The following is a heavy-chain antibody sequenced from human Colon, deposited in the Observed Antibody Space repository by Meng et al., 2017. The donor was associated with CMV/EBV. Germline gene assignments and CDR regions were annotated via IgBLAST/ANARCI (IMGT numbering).Heavy chain of an antibody. J-gene: IGHJ5*02. Sequence: ESLKISCAASGFTFSDYYMSWIRQAPGKGLEWIGSIYYSGSTYYNPSLKSRVTISVDTSKNQFSLKLSSVTAADTAVYYCARDLRFENWFDPWGQGTLVTVSS. CDR2: IYYSGST. CDR3: ARDLRFENWFDP. CDR1: GFTFSDYY. D-gene: IGHD5/OR15-5a*01. V-gene: IGHV4-38-2*02.